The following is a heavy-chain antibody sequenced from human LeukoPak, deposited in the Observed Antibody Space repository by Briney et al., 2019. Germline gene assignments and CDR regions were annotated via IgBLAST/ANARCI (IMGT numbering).Heavy chain of an antibody. J-gene: IGHJ4*02. CDR3: ARNVANYYDSSGYLFDY. V-gene: IGHV1-46*01. Sequence: GASVKVSCEASGYTFTSYYMHWVRQAPGQGLEWMGIINPSGGSTSYAQKFQGRVTMTRDMSTSTVYMELSSLRSEDTAVYYCARNVANYYDSSGYLFDYWGQGTLVTVSS. CDR1: GYTFTSYY. D-gene: IGHD3-22*01. CDR2: INPSGGST.